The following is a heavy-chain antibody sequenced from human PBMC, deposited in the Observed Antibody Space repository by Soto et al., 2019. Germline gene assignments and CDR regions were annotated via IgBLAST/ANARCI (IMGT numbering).Heavy chain of an antibody. CDR3: ASTNAGYCSGGSCYALDY. V-gene: IGHV4-30-4*01. D-gene: IGHD2-15*01. Sequence: PSETLSLTCTVSGGSISSGDYYWSSIRQPPGKGLEWIGYIYYSGSTYYNPSLKSRVTISVDTSKNQFSLKLSSVTAADTAVYYCASTNAGYCSGGSCYALDYWGQGTLVTVSS. J-gene: IGHJ4*02. CDR1: GGSISSGDYY. CDR2: IYYSGST.